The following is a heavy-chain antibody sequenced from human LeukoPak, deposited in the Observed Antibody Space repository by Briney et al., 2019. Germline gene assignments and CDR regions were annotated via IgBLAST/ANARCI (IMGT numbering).Heavy chain of an antibody. V-gene: IGHV4-39*01. CDR3: ARHGFAAAGTGYFDY. J-gene: IGHJ4*02. D-gene: IGHD6-13*01. CDR2: IYYSGST. CDR1: GGSISSSSYY. Sequence: PSETLSLTCTVSGGSISSSSYYWGWIRQPPGKGLEWIGSIYYSGSTYYNPSLKSRVTISVDTSKNQFSLKLSSVTAADTAVYYCARHGFAAAGTGYFDYWGQGTLVTVSS.